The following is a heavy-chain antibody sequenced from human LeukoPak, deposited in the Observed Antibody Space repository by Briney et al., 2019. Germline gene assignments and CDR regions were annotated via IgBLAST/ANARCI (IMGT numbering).Heavy chain of an antibody. CDR2: ISGSGGGT. CDR1: GFTFSSYV. Sequence: GGSLRLSCAASGFTFSSYVMNWVRQAPGKGLEWVSSISGSGGGTYYADSVKGRFTISRDNSKNTLYLQMNSPRAEDTALYYCAKSDTSGYWYWGQGTLVTVSS. J-gene: IGHJ4*02. CDR3: AKSDTSGYWY. V-gene: IGHV3-23*01. D-gene: IGHD3-22*01.